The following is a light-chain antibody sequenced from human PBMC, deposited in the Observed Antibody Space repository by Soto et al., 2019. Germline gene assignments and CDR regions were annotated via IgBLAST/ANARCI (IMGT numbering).Light chain of an antibody. CDR1: QSISSW. CDR2: KAS. V-gene: IGKV1-5*03. Sequence: DIQMTQSPSTLSASVGDRVTITCRASQSISSWLAWYQQKPGKVPKLLIYKASSSESGVPSRFSGSGSGTEYTLTISSLQPDDFATYYCQQYNSYSWTFGQGTKVEIK. J-gene: IGKJ1*01. CDR3: QQYNSYSWT.